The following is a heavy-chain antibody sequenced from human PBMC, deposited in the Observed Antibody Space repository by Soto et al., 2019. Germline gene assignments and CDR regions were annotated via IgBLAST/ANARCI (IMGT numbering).Heavy chain of an antibody. Sequence: RASVKVSCKASGGTFSSYAISWVRQAPGQGLEWMGGIIPIFGTANYAQKFQGRVTITADESTSTAYMELSSLRSEDTAVYYCARGSCSGGSCYTVGYNTYYYYYGMDVWGQGTTVTVSS. CDR2: IIPIFGTA. D-gene: IGHD2-15*01. CDR1: GGTFSSYA. J-gene: IGHJ6*02. CDR3: ARGSCSGGSCYTVGYNTYYYYYGMDV. V-gene: IGHV1-69*13.